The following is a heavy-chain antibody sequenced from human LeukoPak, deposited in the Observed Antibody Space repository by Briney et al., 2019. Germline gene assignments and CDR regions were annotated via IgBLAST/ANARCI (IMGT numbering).Heavy chain of an antibody. V-gene: IGHV4-39*01. Sequence: SETLSLTCSVSGGSVSSSSYYWGWVRQPPGKGLEWIGSFHYSGSTYYNPSLKSRVTIPGDTSKNQFSLKLRSATAADTAVYYCASLVVVVVTASEIDYWGQGTLVTVSS. CDR1: GGSVSSSSYY. D-gene: IGHD2-21*02. J-gene: IGHJ4*02. CDR3: ASLVVVVVTASEIDY. CDR2: FHYSGST.